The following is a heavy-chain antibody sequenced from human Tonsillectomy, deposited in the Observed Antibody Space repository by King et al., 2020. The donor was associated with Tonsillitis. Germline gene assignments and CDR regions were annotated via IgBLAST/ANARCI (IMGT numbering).Heavy chain of an antibody. V-gene: IGHV3-7*01. CDR1: GFTFIKYW. D-gene: IGHD3-10*01. CDR2: RMQDGSTK. CDR3: VRNRDYYHMDV. J-gene: IGHJ6*02. Sequence: VQLVESGGGSVQPGGSLRLSCTASGFTFIKYWMTWVRQAPGKGLDGGANRMQDGSTKEYLDSVKGRFTISRDNAKNSLYVQMNSLRDEDTAVYYCVRNRDYYHMDVWGQGTTVIVS.